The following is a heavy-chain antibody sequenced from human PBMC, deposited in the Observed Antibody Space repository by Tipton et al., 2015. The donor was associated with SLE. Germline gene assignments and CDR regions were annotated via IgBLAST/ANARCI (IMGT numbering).Heavy chain of an antibody. CDR2: IRSKTFGATT. D-gene: IGHD5-18*01. J-gene: IGHJ4*02. Sequence: SLRLSCAVSGFTFSSDFMSWVRQAPGKGLEWIGVIRSKTFGATTEYAASVKGRFTISRDDSKSIVFLQMSSLNTEDTAVYFCARGGYTYGLWGQGTLVTISS. V-gene: IGHV3-49*04. CDR1: GFTFSSDF. CDR3: ARGGYTYGL.